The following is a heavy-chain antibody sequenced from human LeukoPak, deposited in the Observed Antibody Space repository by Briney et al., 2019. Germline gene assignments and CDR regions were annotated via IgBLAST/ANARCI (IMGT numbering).Heavy chain of an antibody. V-gene: IGHV5-51*01. Sequence: GESLKISCKGSGYSFTSYWIGGVRQMPGKGVEGMGIIYPGDCDTRYSPSFQGQVTISADKSISTAYLQWSSLKASDTAMYYCARITSQDCSSTSCYSDWFDPWGQGTLVTVSS. CDR3: ARITSQDCSSTSCYSDWFDP. CDR1: GYSFTSYW. CDR2: IYPGDCDT. D-gene: IGHD2-2*01. J-gene: IGHJ5*02.